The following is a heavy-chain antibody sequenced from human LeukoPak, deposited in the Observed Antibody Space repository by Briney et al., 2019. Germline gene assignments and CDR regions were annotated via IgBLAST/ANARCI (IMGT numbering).Heavy chain of an antibody. D-gene: IGHD1-7*01. V-gene: IGHV3-21*01. Sequence: GGSLRLSCADSGFTVSSNYMRWVRQAPGKGLEWVSSIGGSGDSIYYADSVKGRFTISRDNAKNSLDLQMNSLRAEDTAVYYCARDRNWNYDYWGQGTLVTVSS. CDR3: ARDRNWNYDY. CDR2: IGGSGDSI. J-gene: IGHJ4*02. CDR1: GFTVSSNY.